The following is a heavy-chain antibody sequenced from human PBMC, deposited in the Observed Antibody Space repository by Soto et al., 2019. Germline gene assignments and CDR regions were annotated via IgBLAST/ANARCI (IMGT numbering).Heavy chain of an antibody. D-gene: IGHD1-7*01. CDR3: ATSYKLELRSYFPYYYYGMDV. V-gene: IGHV3-30-3*01. CDR2: ISYDGSNK. CDR1: GFTFSSYA. Sequence: GGSLRLSCAASGFTFSSYAMHWVRQAPGKGLEWVAVISYDGSNKYYADSVKGRFTISRDNSKNTLYLQMNSLRAEDTAVYYCATSYKLELRSYFPYYYYGMDVWGQGTTVTVSS. J-gene: IGHJ6*02.